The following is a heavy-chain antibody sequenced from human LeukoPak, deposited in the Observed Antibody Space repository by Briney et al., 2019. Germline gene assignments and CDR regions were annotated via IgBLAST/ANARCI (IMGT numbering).Heavy chain of an antibody. Sequence: GGSLRLSCAASGFTFSSYGMHWVRQAPGKGLEWVAVIWYDGSNKYYADSVKGRFTISRDNSKNTLYLQMNSLRAEDTAVYYCARERWSLSGRYFDYWGQGTLVTVSS. CDR2: IWYDGSNK. CDR3: ARERWSLSGRYFDY. D-gene: IGHD5-24*01. J-gene: IGHJ4*02. V-gene: IGHV3-33*01. CDR1: GFTFSSYG.